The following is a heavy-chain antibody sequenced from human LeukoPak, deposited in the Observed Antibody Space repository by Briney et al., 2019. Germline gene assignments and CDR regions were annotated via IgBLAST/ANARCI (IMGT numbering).Heavy chain of an antibody. V-gene: IGHV3-21*06. CDR3: ARDPYSGTYGNTYYYYMDV. D-gene: IGHD1-26*01. Sequence: GGSLRLSCAASGFTFSSYSMNWVRQAPGKGLEWVSSITRSNYIYYADSVKGRFTISRDNAKNSLYLQMNSLRVEDTAVYYCARDPYSGTYGNTYYYYMDVWGKGTTVTISS. J-gene: IGHJ6*03. CDR2: ITRSNYI. CDR1: GFTFSSYS.